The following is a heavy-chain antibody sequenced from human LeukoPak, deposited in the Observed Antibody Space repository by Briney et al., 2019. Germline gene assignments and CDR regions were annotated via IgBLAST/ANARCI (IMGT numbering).Heavy chain of an antibody. CDR3: GAKTWFGELFVDY. J-gene: IGHJ4*02. V-gene: IGHV3-30*02. CDR2: IRYDGSNK. Sequence: PGGSLRLSCAASGFTFSSYGVHWVRQAPGKGLEWVAFIRYDGSNKYYADSVKGRFTISRDNSKNTLYLQMNSLRAEDTAVYYCGAKTWFGELFVDYWGQGTLVTVSS. CDR1: GFTFSSYG. D-gene: IGHD3-10*01.